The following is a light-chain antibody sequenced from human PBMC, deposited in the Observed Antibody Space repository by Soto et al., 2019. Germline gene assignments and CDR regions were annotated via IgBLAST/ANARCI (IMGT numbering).Light chain of an antibody. J-gene: IGLJ1*01. CDR3: CSYTRSGTLI. CDR1: SSDIGDYNY. Sequence: QSALTQPASVSGSPGQSITISCVGTSSDIGDYNYVSWYQQHPGKVPKVIIYDVSNRPSGVSHRFSATKSGNTASLTFSGLQAEDEADYYCCSYTRSGTLIFGTGTKVTVL. CDR2: DVS. V-gene: IGLV2-14*01.